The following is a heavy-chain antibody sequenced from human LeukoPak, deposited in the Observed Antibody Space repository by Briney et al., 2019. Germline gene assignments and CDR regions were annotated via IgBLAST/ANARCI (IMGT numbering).Heavy chain of an antibody. CDR2: INPNNGGT. J-gene: IGHJ4*02. CDR1: GYTFTDYY. Sequence: ASVKVSCKASGYTFTDYYIHWVRQAPGQGLEWMGWINPNNGGTNYAQKFQGRVTMTRDTSISTAYMELTSLRSDDTAVYYCAKWYYGSSGHIDYWGQGTLVTVSS. V-gene: IGHV1-2*02. CDR3: AKWYYGSSGHIDY. D-gene: IGHD3-22*01.